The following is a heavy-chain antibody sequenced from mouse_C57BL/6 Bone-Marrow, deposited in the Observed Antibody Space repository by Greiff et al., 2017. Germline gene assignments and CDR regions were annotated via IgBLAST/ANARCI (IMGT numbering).Heavy chain of an antibody. D-gene: IGHD1-1*01. CDR3: ARSNYGSFAWFAY. J-gene: IGHJ3*01. V-gene: IGHV1-82*01. CDR2: IYPGDGDT. CDR1: GYAFSSSW. Sequence: VQLQESGPELVKPGASVKISCKASGYAFSSSWMNWVKQRPGKGLEWIGRIYPGDGDTNYNGKFKGKATLTADKSSSTAYMQLSSLTSEDSAVYFCARSNYGSFAWFAYWGQGTLVTVSA.